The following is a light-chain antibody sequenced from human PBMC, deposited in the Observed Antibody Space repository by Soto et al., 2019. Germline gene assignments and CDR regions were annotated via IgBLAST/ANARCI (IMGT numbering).Light chain of an antibody. CDR3: QQYCSSPLT. Sequence: EIVLTQSPGTLSLSPGESATLSCRASQTVSSSFLAWYQQKPGLAPRLLIYDASSRATGIPGRFSGSGSGTDFTLTISRLEPEDFAVYYCQQYCSSPLTFGGGTKVEIK. CDR2: DAS. V-gene: IGKV3-20*01. CDR1: QTVSSSF. J-gene: IGKJ4*01.